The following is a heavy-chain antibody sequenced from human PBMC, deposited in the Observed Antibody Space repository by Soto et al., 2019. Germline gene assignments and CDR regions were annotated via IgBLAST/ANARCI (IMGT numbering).Heavy chain of an antibody. CDR1: GFTFSSYG. V-gene: IGHV3-30*18. D-gene: IGHD5-12*01. Sequence: QVQLVESGGGVVQPGRCLRLSCAASGFTFSSYGMHWVRQAPGKGLEWVAVISYDGSNKYYADSVKGRFTISRDNSKNTLYLQMNSLRAEDTAVYYCAKVEGYSGYDYAFDIWGQGTMVTVSS. CDR2: ISYDGSNK. J-gene: IGHJ3*02. CDR3: AKVEGYSGYDYAFDI.